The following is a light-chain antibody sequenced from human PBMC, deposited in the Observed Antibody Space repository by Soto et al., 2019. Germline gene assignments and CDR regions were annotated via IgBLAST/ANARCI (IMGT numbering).Light chain of an antibody. CDR2: AAS. V-gene: IGKV1-27*01. Sequence: DIQMTQSPPPLSASVGDRVTITCRASQGISNYLAWYQQKPGELPKLVIYAASILQTGVPSRFSGSGSGTDFSLTISSLQPEDVATYFCQKYNSPPRTFGQGTKVDIK. CDR3: QKYNSPPRT. CDR1: QGISNY. J-gene: IGKJ1*01.